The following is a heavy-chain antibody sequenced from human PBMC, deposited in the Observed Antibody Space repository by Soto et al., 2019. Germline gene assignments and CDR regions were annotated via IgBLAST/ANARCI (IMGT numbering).Heavy chain of an antibody. J-gene: IGHJ5*02. V-gene: IGHV5-10-1*01. CDR3: ARQAGGDCSSTSCYTPWFDP. CDR1: GYSFTSYW. D-gene: IGHD2-2*02. Sequence: GESLKISCKGSGYSFTSYWISWVRQMPGKGLEWMGRIDPSDSYTNYSPSFQGHATISADKSISTAYLQWSSLKASDTAMYYCARQAGGDCSSTSCYTPWFDPWGQGTLVTVSS. CDR2: IDPSDSYT.